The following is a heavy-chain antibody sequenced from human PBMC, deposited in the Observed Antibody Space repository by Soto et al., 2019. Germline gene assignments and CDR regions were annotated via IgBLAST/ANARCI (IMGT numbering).Heavy chain of an antibody. Sequence: QVQLQESGPGLVKPSQTLSLTCTVSGGSISSGGYYWSWIRQHPGKGLEWIGYIYYSGSTYYNPSLKSRVTISVDTSKNQFSLKLSSVTAADTAVYHCARAGSQQPLLVDYWGQGTLVTVSS. CDR3: ARAGSQQPLLVDY. J-gene: IGHJ4*02. D-gene: IGHD2-15*01. CDR1: GGSISSGGYY. V-gene: IGHV4-31*03. CDR2: IYYSGST.